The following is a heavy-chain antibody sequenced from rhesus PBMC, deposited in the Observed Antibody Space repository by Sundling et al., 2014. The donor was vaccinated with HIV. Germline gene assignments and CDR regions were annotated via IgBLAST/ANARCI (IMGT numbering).Heavy chain of an antibody. CDR1: GGSFSANY. V-gene: IGHV4-165*01. CDR3: ARDTTMIVVFTVLAYFDY. CDR2: ISGNTGRS. Sequence: QVQLQESGPGLVKPSDTLSLTCGVSGGSFSANYWGWIRQPPGKGLEWIGYISGNTGRSDYNPSLKSRVTISKDTSKNHFSLKLTSVTAADTAIYYCARDTTMIVVFTVLAYFDYWGHGSPGHRLL. J-gene: IGHJ4*01. D-gene: IGHD3-28*01.